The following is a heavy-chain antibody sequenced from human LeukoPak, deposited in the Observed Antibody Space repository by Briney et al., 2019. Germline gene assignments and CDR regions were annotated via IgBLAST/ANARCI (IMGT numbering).Heavy chain of an antibody. CDR2: INPNSGGT. V-gene: IGHV1-2*02. CDR3: ARGPLYCSGGSCTDWFHP. Sequence: ASVKVSCKASGYTFTGYYMHWVRQAPGQGLEWMGWINPNSGGTNYAQKFQGRVTMTRDTSISTAYMELSRLRSDDTAVYYCARGPLYCSGGSCTDWFHPWGQGTLVTVSS. CDR1: GYTFTGYY. D-gene: IGHD2-15*01. J-gene: IGHJ5*02.